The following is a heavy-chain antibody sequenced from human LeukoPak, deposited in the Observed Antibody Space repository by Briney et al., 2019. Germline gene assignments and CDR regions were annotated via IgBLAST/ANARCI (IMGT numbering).Heavy chain of an antibody. D-gene: IGHD2-2*01. CDR3: ARAVVVPAARIYYFDY. V-gene: IGHV4-34*01. CDR1: GGSFSGYY. CDR2: INHSGST. J-gene: IGHJ4*02. Sequence: SETLSLTCAVYGGSFSGYYWSWIRQPPGKGLDWIGEINHSGSTNYNPSLKSRVTISVDASKNQFSLKLSSVTAADTAVYYCARAVVVPAARIYYFDYWGQGTPVTVSS.